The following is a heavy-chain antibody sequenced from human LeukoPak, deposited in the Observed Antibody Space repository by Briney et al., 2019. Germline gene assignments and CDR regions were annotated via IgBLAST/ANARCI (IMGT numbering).Heavy chain of an antibody. V-gene: IGHV3-49*03. J-gene: IGHJ4*02. CDR2: IRSKAYGGTI. D-gene: IGHD6-13*01. CDR1: GFTFADYA. CDR3: TRDRGVGYPSSWRGVLYNFGY. Sequence: GGSLRLSCTASGFTFADYAMSWFRQAPGKGLEWVGFIRSKAYGGTIEYAASVKGRFTISRDDSRSIAYLQMNSLKIEDTAVYYCTRDRGVGYPSSWRGVLYNFGYWGQGTLVTVSS.